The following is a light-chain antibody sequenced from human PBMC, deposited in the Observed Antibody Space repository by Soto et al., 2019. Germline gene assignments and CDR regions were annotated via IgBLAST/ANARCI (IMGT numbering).Light chain of an antibody. CDR3: QQYGSSPIT. J-gene: IGKJ5*01. V-gene: IGKV3-20*01. CDR1: QSVSSSY. Sequence: EVVLTQSPCALSLSPVERATLSFMASQSVSSSYLAWYQQKPGQAPRLLIYGASSRATGIPDRFSGSGSGTDFTLTISRLEPEDFAVYYCQQYGSSPITFGQGTRLEIK. CDR2: GAS.